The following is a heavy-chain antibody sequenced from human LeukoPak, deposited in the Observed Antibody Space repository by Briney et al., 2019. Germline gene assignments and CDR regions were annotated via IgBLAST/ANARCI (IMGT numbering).Heavy chain of an antibody. Sequence: ASVKVSCKASGYTFTGYSLHWVRQAPGQGLEWMGWMNPNNGGTNYAQKFQGRVTMTRDTSISTAYMELSRLRSDDTAVYYCARDNWDIVVVVAAMSWFDPWGQGTLVTVSS. CDR2: MNPNNGGT. CDR3: ARDNWDIVVVVAAMSWFDP. J-gene: IGHJ5*02. CDR1: GYTFTGYS. D-gene: IGHD2-15*01. V-gene: IGHV1-2*02.